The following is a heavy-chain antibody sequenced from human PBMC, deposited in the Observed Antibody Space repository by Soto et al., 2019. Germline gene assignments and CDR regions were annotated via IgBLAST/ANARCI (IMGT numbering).Heavy chain of an antibody. Sequence: PGGSLTLSCAPSGFPFSSYAMSWVRKAPGKGLEWVSAISGSGGSTYYAASVKGRFTISRDNSKNTLYLQMTSLRAEDTAVYYCARVWASSGWYDWYFDLWGRGTLVTVSS. CDR2: ISGSGGST. V-gene: IGHV3-23*01. CDR3: ARVWASSGWYDWYFDL. J-gene: IGHJ2*01. D-gene: IGHD6-19*01. CDR1: GFPFSSYA.